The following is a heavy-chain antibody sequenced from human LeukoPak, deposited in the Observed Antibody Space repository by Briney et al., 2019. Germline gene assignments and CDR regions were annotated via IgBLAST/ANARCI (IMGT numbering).Heavy chain of an antibody. Sequence: PSETLSLTCTVSGGSITSDNWNWIRQPPGNGLEWIGYVYYSGNTNFNPSLRSRVTMSLDTSKNHFSLNLTSVTAADTAVYYCARGQVGATTLFDYWGQGTLVTVSS. CDR2: VYYSGNT. CDR1: GGSITSDN. CDR3: ARGQVGATTLFDY. D-gene: IGHD1-26*01. J-gene: IGHJ4*02. V-gene: IGHV4-59*01.